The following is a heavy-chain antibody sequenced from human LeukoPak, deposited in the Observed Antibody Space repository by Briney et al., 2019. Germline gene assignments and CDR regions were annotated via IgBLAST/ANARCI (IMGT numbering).Heavy chain of an antibody. CDR3: ARDRGLPDAFDI. CDR2: ICYDGSNK. CDR1: GFTFSSYG. V-gene: IGHV3-33*01. D-gene: IGHD4-11*01. Sequence: GGSLRLSCAASGFTFSSYGMHWVRQAPGKGLEWVAVICYDGSNKYYADSVKGRFTISRDNSKNTLYLQMNSLRAEDTAVYYCARDRGLPDAFDIWGQGTMVTVSS. J-gene: IGHJ3*02.